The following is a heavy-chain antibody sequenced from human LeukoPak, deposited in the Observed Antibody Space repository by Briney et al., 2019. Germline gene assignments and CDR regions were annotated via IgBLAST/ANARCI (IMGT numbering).Heavy chain of an antibody. J-gene: IGHJ5*02. Sequence: PSETLSLTCTVSGGSISTYYWSWIRQPPGKGLEWIGYIYYTGSTSYNPSLKSGVTMSLAASKNQFSLELNSVTPADTAVYYCARGGNYWPQWWFDPWGRGTLVSVSS. CDR2: IYYTGST. D-gene: IGHD1-26*01. CDR3: ARGGNYWPQWWFDP. V-gene: IGHV4-59*01. CDR1: GGSISTYY.